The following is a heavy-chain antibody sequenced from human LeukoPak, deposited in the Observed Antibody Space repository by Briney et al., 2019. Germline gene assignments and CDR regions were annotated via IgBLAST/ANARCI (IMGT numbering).Heavy chain of an antibody. CDR3: ARATLGQWLVPQDY. V-gene: IGHV1-18*01. Sequence: ASVKVSCKASGGTFSSYAISWVRQAPGQGLEWMGWISAYNGNTNYAQKLQGRVTMTTDTSTSTAYMELRSLRSDDTAVYYCARATLGQWLVPQDYWGQGTLVTVSS. CDR1: GGTFSSYA. CDR2: ISAYNGNT. D-gene: IGHD6-19*01. J-gene: IGHJ4*02.